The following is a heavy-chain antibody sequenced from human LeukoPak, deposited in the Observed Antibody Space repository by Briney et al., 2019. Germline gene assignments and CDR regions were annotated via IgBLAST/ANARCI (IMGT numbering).Heavy chain of an antibody. D-gene: IGHD5-18*01. CDR1: GGSISSYY. J-gene: IGHJ4*02. CDR2: IYYSGST. Sequence: SETLSLTCTVSGGSISSYYWSWIRQPPGKGLEWIGYIYYSGSTNYNPSLKSRVTISVDTSKNQFSLKLSSVTAADTAVYYCARVVSDTAMVLYDYWGQGTLVTVSS. CDR3: ARVVSDTAMVLYDY. V-gene: IGHV4-59*01.